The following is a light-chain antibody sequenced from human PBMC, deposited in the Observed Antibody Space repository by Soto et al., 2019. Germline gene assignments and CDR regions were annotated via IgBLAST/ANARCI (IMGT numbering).Light chain of an antibody. J-gene: IGLJ1*01. CDR3: SSFTSRHTYV. V-gene: IGLV2-14*01. CDR2: DVS. CDR1: SSDIGGYNY. Sequence: QSALTQPASVSGSPGQSTTISCTGTSSDIGGYNYVSWYQQLPGEARKLIIYDVSDRPSGVSTRFSGSKSGKTASLTISGLQAEDEGDYYCSSFTSRHTYVFGTGTKVTVL.